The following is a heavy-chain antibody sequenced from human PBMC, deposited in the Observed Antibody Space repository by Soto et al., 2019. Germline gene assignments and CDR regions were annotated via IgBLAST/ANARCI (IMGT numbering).Heavy chain of an antibody. CDR3: ARHRRYSYGVYYYYYGMDV. CDR2: IYYSGST. J-gene: IGHJ6*02. CDR1: GGSISSSSYY. D-gene: IGHD5-18*01. V-gene: IGHV4-39*01. Sequence: PSETLSLTCTVSGGSISSSSYYWGWIRQPPGKGLEWIGSIYYSGSTYYNPSLKSRVTISVDTSKNQFSLKLSSVTAADTAVYYCARHRRYSYGVYYYYYGMDVWGQGTTVTVSS.